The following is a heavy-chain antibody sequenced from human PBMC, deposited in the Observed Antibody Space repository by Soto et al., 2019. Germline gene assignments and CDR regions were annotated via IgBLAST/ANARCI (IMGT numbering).Heavy chain of an antibody. CDR3: ARLSPMAFAGAAYYYSMDV. CDR2: LYYTGST. J-gene: IGHJ6*02. D-gene: IGHD3-10*01. CDR1: GGSISDFY. Sequence: GPGPGSSSETLSLTCNVSGGSISDFYWSWIRQSPGKRLEWIGYLYYTGSTNYNPALKSRVTISLDTSKNQFSLKLTSVTAADTAVYYCARLSPMAFAGAAYYYSMDVWGQGTTVTVSS. V-gene: IGHV4-59*01.